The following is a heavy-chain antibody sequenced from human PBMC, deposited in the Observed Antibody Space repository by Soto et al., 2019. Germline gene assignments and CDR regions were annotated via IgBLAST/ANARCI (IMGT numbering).Heavy chain of an antibody. D-gene: IGHD6-13*01. J-gene: IGHJ5*02. V-gene: IGHV3-23*01. Sequence: GWSLRLACASSEFTFISYDMSWVRQAPGKGLEWVSAISGSGGNTYYADSVKGRFTISKDNAKNTLYLQMNSLRAEDTAVYYCAKALDSSSWYEFDPWGQGTLVTVSS. CDR3: AKALDSSSWYEFDP. CDR1: EFTFISYD. CDR2: ISGSGGNT.